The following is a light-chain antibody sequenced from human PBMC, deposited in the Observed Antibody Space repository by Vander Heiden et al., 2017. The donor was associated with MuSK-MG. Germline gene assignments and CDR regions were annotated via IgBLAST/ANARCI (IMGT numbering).Light chain of an antibody. J-gene: IGKJ3*01. CDR2: GAS. Sequence: EIVLTQSPGTQSLSPGERATLSCRASQSVRSNYLAWYQQRPGQAPRLLIYGASSRATGIPDRFRGSGSGTDFTLTISRLEPEDFAVYYCQQYGSPFTFGPGTKVDIK. CDR1: QSVRSNY. V-gene: IGKV3-20*01. CDR3: QQYGSPFT.